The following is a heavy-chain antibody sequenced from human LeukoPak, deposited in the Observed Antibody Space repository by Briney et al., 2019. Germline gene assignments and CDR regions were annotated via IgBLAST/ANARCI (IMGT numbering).Heavy chain of an antibody. V-gene: IGHV3-7*01. Sequence: GGSLRLSCAASGFTFSSYWMSWVRQAPGKGLEWVANIKQDGSEKYYVDSVKGRFTISRDNAKNSLYLQMNSLRAEDTAVYYCARVPKAKIRPHGYFDLGGRGTLFTVPS. J-gene: IGHJ2*01. D-gene: IGHD5-18*01. CDR2: IKQDGSEK. CDR1: GFTFSSYW. CDR3: ARVPKAKIRPHGYFDL.